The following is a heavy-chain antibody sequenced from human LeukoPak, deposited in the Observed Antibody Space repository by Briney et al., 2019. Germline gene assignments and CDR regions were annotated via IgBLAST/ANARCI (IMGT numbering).Heavy chain of an antibody. CDR2: ISSSSSYI. D-gene: IGHD1-26*01. CDR1: GFTFSSYS. Sequence: GGSLRLSCAASGFTFSSYSMNWVRQAPGKGLEWVSSISSSSSYIYYADSVKGRFTISRDNAKNSLYLQMNSLRAEDTAVYYCARGVGGSYYYTVPYFDYWGQGTLVTVSS. V-gene: IGHV3-21*04. J-gene: IGHJ4*02. CDR3: ARGVGGSYYYTVPYFDY.